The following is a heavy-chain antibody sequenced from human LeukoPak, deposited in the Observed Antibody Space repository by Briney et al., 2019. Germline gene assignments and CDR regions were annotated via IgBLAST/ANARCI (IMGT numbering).Heavy chain of an antibody. V-gene: IGHV4-34*01. CDR3: AKGPHQLLYPYYYYYYMDV. J-gene: IGHJ6*03. CDR1: GGSFSGYY. D-gene: IGHD2-2*02. Sequence: SETLSLTCAVYGGSFSGYYWSWIRQPPGKGLEWIGEINHSGSTNYNPSLKSRVTISVDTSKNQFSLKLSSVTAADTAVYYCAKGPHQLLYPYYYYYYMDVWGKGTTVTVSS. CDR2: INHSGST.